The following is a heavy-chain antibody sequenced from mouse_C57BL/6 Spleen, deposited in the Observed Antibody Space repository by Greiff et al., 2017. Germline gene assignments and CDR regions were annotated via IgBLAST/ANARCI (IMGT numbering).Heavy chain of an antibody. CDR2: ISSGGDYI. CDR1: GFTFSSYA. J-gene: IGHJ3*01. CDR3: TRELYDYDGAWFAY. D-gene: IGHD2-4*01. Sequence: EVMLVESGAGLVKPGGSLKLSCAASGFTFSSYAMSWVRQTPEKRLEWVAYISSGGDYIYYADTVKGRFTISRDNARNTLYLQMSSLKSEDTAMYYCTRELYDYDGAWFAYWGQGTLVTVSA. V-gene: IGHV5-9-1*02.